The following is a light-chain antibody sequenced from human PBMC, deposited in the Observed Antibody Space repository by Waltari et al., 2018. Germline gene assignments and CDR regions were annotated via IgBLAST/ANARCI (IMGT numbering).Light chain of an antibody. J-gene: IGKJ1*01. CDR1: QSISSW. Sequence: DIQMTQSPSTMSASVGGRVTITCRASQSISSWLAWYQQKPGKAPKLLIYKASSLESGVPSRFSGSGSGTEFTLTISSLQPDDFATYYCQQYNSYSGTFGQGTKVGIK. V-gene: IGKV1-5*03. CDR2: KAS. CDR3: QQYNSYSGT.